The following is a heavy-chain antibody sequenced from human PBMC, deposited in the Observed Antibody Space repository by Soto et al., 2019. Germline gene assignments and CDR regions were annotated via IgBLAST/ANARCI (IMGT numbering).Heavy chain of an antibody. CDR3: ARDVGTFPDAFDI. V-gene: IGHV4-59*01. CDR2: IYYSGST. D-gene: IGHD1-26*01. J-gene: IGHJ3*02. CDR1: GGSISSYD. Sequence: SETLSLTCTVSGGSISSYDWSWIRQPPGKGLEWIGYIYYSGSTNYNPSLKSRVTISVDTSKNQFSLKLSSVTAADTAVYYCARDVGTFPDAFDIWGQGTMVTVSS.